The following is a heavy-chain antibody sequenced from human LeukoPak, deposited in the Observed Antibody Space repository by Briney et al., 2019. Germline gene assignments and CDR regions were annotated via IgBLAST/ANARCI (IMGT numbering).Heavy chain of an antibody. D-gene: IGHD5-24*01. CDR3: ARRADGYNLNFDY. CDR2: IYPGDSVT. Sequence: LIWCGRQMPGKGLEWMGIIYPGDSVTRYSPSFQGQVTISADKSISTAYLQWSSLKASDTAMYYCARRADGYNLNFDYWGQGTLVTVSS. J-gene: IGHJ4*02. CDR1: L. V-gene: IGHV5-51*01.